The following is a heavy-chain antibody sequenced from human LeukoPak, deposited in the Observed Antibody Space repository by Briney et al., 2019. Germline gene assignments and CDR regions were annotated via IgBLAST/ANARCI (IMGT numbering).Heavy chain of an antibody. CDR1: GGSISSYY. V-gene: IGHV4-59*01. CDR2: IYYSGTT. J-gene: IGHJ4*02. CDR3: ARGVYIAAAQYGY. Sequence: SETLSLTCTVSGGSISSYYWSWIRQPPGKGLEWIGYIYYSGTTNYNPSLKSRVTISVDTSKNQSSLKLSSVTAADTAVYYCARGVYIAAAQYGYWGQGTLVTVSP. D-gene: IGHD6-13*01.